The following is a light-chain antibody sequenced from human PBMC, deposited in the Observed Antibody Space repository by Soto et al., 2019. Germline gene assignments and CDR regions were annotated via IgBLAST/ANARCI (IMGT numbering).Light chain of an antibody. CDR1: SSDVGRYNY. J-gene: IGLJ1*01. V-gene: IGLV2-11*01. CDR3: CSYAGGYIFV. Sequence: QSALTQPRSVSGSPGQSVTISCTGTSSDVGRYNYVSWYQQHLGKAPKLIIYDVTKRPSGVPDRFSGSKSGNTASLTISGLQAEDEVDYYCCSYAGGYIFVFGTGTKLTVL. CDR2: DVT.